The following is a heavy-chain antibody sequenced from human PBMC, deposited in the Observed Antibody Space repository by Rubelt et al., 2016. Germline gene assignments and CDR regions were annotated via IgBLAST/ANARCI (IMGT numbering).Heavy chain of an antibody. Sequence: QVQLVQSGAEVKKPGASVKVSCKASGYTFTSYAMHWVRQAPGQRLEWMGWINAGNGNTKYSPKFQGRVTITRDTSASTAYMELSSLRSEDTAVYYCARDQEYYDILTGYLSGMDVWGQGPRSPSP. CDR2: INAGNGNT. D-gene: IGHD3-9*01. CDR3: ARDQEYYDILTGYLSGMDV. V-gene: IGHV1-3*01. CDR1: GYTFTSYA. J-gene: IGHJ6*02.